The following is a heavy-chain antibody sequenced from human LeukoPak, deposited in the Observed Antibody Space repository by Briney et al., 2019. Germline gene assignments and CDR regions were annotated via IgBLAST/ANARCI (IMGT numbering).Heavy chain of an antibody. CDR2: IIPIFGTA. CDR3: ARDGMTVLLGAPGWFDP. Sequence: SVKVSCKASGGTFSSYAISWVRQAPGQGLEWMGRIIPIFGTANYAQKFQGRVTITTDESTSTAYMELSSLRSEDTAVYYCARDGMTVLLGAPGWFDPWGQGTLVTVSS. D-gene: IGHD2-21*02. J-gene: IGHJ5*02. CDR1: GGTFSSYA. V-gene: IGHV1-69*05.